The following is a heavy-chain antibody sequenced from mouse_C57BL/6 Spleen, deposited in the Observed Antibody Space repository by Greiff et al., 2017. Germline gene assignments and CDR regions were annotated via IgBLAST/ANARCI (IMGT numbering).Heavy chain of an antibody. D-gene: IGHD1-1*01. CDR2: IDPETGGT. CDR1: GYTFTDYE. V-gene: IGHV1-15*01. Sequence: VKLQESGAELVRPGASVTLSCKASGYTFTDYEMHWVKQTPVHGLEWIGAIDPETGGTAYNQKFKGKAILTADKSSSTAYMELRSLTSEDTAVYYCTTTNYGSPFDYWGQGTTLTVSS. CDR3: TTTNYGSPFDY. J-gene: IGHJ2*01.